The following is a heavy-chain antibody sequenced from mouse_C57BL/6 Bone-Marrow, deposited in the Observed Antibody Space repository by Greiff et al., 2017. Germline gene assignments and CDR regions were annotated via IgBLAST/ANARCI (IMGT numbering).Heavy chain of an antibody. D-gene: IGHD3-2*02. CDR2: INPSSGYT. CDR1: GYTFTSYW. Sequence: VQLQQSGAELAKPGASVKLSCTASGYTFTSYWMHWVNQRPGQGLEWIGYINPSSGYTKYNQKFKDKATLTADKSSSTAYMQLSSLTYEDSAVYYCAREMQLNYYAMDYWGQGTSVTVSS. J-gene: IGHJ4*01. V-gene: IGHV1-7*01. CDR3: AREMQLNYYAMDY.